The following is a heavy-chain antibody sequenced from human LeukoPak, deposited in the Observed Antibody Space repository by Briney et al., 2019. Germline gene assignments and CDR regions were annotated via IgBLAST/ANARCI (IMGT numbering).Heavy chain of an antibody. CDR1: GGSISSYY. J-gene: IGHJ4*02. Sequence: PSETLSLTCTVSGGSISSYYWRWIRQPPGKGLEWIGYIYYSGSTNYNPSLKSRVTIPVHTSKNQFSLKLNSVTAADTAVYYCARWGVATNSIDYWGQGTLVTVSS. D-gene: IGHD5-12*01. CDR3: ARWGVATNSIDY. CDR2: IYYSGST. V-gene: IGHV4-59*01.